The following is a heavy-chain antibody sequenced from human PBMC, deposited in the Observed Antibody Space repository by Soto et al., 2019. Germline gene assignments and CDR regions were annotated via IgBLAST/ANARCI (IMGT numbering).Heavy chain of an antibody. Sequence: EVQLLESGGGLVQPGGSLRLSCAASGFTFNNYAMTWVRQAPGKGLEWVSTISGSDGSTYYADSVKGRFTISRDNSKNALYLQMSSLRAKDTALYYCVKDWTGDTCPCMDVWGQGTTVTVSS. CDR2: ISGSDGST. V-gene: IGHV3-23*01. CDR1: GFTFNNYA. D-gene: IGHD2-8*02. J-gene: IGHJ6*01. CDR3: VKDWTGDTCPCMDV.